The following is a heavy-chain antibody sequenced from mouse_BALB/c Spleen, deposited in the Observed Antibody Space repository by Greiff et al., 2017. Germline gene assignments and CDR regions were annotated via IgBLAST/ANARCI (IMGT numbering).Heavy chain of an antibody. CDR1: GYAFTNYL. J-gene: IGHJ1*01. CDR3: ARDDDGYYWYFDV. V-gene: IGHV1-54*01. Sequence: QVQLQQSGAELVRPGTSVKVSCKASGYAFTNYLIEWVKQRPGQGLEWIGVINPGSGGTNYNEKFKGKATLTADKSSSTAYMQLSSLTSDDSAVYFCARDDDGYYWYFDVWGAGTTVTVSS. CDR2: INPGSGGT. D-gene: IGHD2-3*01.